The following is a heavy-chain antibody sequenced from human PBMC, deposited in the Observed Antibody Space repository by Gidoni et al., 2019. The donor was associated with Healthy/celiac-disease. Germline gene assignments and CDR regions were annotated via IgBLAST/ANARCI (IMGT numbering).Heavy chain of an antibody. V-gene: IGHV3-23*01. CDR1: GFTFSSYA. J-gene: IGHJ4*02. D-gene: IGHD2-2*01. CDR3: AKISSRVGPDPSPFDY. Sequence: EVQLLESGGGLVQPGGSLRLSCEAYGFTFSSYAMCWVRRAPGKGLEWVSAISGMGGSTYYASSVKGRFTISRDNSKNTLYLQMNSLRAEDTAVYYCAKISSRVGPDPSPFDYLGQGTLVTVSS. CDR2: ISGMGGST.